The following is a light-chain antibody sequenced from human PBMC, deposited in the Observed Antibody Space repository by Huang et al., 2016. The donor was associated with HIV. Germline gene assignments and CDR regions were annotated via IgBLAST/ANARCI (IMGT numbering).Light chain of an antibody. CDR1: QTISHY. CDR2: DAS. V-gene: IGKV1-39*01. J-gene: IGKJ5*01. Sequence: DIQMTQSPFSLCASVGDRGSITCRASQTISHYLNCYQQRPGKAPKLLIYDASTLQSGVPSRFSGSGSGTDFTLTISSLQSEDFATYFCQQGYSTPITFGQGTRLEI. CDR3: QQGYSTPIT.